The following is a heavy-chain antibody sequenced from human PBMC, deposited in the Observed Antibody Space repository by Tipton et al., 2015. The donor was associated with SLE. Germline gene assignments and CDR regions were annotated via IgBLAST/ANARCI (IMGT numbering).Heavy chain of an antibody. V-gene: IGHV4-59*01. CDR1: GGSISTYY. CDR3: ASGVYFFDF. Sequence: TLSLTCTASGGSISTYYWGWIRQPPGRGLEWIGSIYNTASANYNPSLKSRVTISLDTSKNQFSLRLSSVTAADTAVYYCASGVYFFDFWGQGALVTVSS. CDR2: IYNTASA. J-gene: IGHJ4*02. D-gene: IGHD3-10*01.